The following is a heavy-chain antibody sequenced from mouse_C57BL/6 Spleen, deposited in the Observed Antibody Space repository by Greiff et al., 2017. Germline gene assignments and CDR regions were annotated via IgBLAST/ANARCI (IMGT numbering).Heavy chain of an antibody. D-gene: IGHD2-5*01. CDR3: ARGGYSNSPYYFAY. CDR2: INPSTGGT. Sequence: EVQLQQSGPELVKPGASVKISCKASGYSFTGYYMNWVKQSPEKSLEWIGEINPSTGGTTYNQKFKAKATLTVDKSSSTAYMQLKSLTSEDSAVYYCARGGYSNSPYYFAYWGQGTTRTVSS. J-gene: IGHJ2*01. CDR1: GYSFTGYY. V-gene: IGHV1-42*01.